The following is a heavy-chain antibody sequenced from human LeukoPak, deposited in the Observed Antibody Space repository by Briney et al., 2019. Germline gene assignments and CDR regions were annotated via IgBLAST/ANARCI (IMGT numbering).Heavy chain of an antibody. J-gene: IGHJ5*02. V-gene: IGHV4-30-4*01. CDR2: IYYSGST. CDR1: GGSISSGDYY. Sequence: PSETLSLTCTVSGGSISSGDYYWSWIRQPPGKGLEWIGYIYYSGSTYYNPSLKSRVTISVDTSKNQFSLKLSSVTAADTAVYYCAREVAAGANWFDPWGQGTLVTVSS. CDR3: AREVAAGANWFDP. D-gene: IGHD6-13*01.